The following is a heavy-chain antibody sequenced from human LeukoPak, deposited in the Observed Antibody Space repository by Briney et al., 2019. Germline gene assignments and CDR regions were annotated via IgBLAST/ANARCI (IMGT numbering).Heavy chain of an antibody. CDR3: ARQIAADAFDI. V-gene: IGHV4-38-2*01. J-gene: IGHJ3*02. CDR1: GYSTSSGYY. Sequence: KPSETLSLTCAVSGYSTSSGYYWGWIRRPPGKGLEWIGSIYHSGSTYYNPSLKSRVTISVDTSKNQFSLKLSSVTAADTAVYYCARQIAADAFDIWGQGTMVTVSS. D-gene: IGHD6-13*01. CDR2: IYHSGST.